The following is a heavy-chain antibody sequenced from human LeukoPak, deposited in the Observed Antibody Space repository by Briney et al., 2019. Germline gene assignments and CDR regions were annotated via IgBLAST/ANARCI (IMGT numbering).Heavy chain of an antibody. CDR1: GFTFSSYA. Sequence: PGGSLRLSCAASGFTFSSYAMTWVRRAPGKGLEWVSAISGSGGSTYYADSVKGRFTISRDNTKSSLYLQMNSLRAEDTAVYYCARDRGAVGGLLSYHFYYMDVWGKGTPVTVS. CDR3: ARDRGAVGGLLSYHFYYMDV. V-gene: IGHV3-23*01. D-gene: IGHD3-16*01. J-gene: IGHJ6*03. CDR2: ISGSGGST.